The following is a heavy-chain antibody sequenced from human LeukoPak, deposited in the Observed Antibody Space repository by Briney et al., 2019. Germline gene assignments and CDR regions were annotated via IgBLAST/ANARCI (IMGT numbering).Heavy chain of an antibody. CDR1: GGTFSGYY. CDR3: ARGLGTTGTQGLIDY. J-gene: IGHJ4*02. V-gene: IGHV4-34*01. Sequence: SETLSLTCAVYGGTFSGYYWSWIRQPPGKGLKWIRKINHSGSTNYNPSLKSRVTISVDTSKNQFSLKLSSETAADTAVYYCARGLGTTGTQGLIDYWGQGTLVTVSS. CDR2: INHSGST. D-gene: IGHD1-1*01.